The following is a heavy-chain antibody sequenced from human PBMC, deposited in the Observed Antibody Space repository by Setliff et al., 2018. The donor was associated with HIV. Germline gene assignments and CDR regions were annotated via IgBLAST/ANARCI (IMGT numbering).Heavy chain of an antibody. J-gene: IGHJ4*02. CDR2: IYYRGGT. CDR1: GASISSYY. Sequence: SETLSLTCNVSGASISSYYWSWIRQPPGKGPEWIGYIYYRGGTNYNPSLKSRLTISVDAAKNQFSLKLSSVTTADTAVYYCARATATWLVDNWGQGTLVTVSS. D-gene: IGHD2-15*01. CDR3: ARATATWLVDN. V-gene: IGHV4-59*01.